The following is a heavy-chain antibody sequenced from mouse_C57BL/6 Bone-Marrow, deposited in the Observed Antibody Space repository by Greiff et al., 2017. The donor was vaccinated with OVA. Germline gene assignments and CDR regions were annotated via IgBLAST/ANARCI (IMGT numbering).Heavy chain of an antibody. CDR1: GFTFSSYG. V-gene: IGHV5-6*02. J-gene: IGHJ3*01. CDR2: ISSGGSYT. CDR3: ARRAAY. Sequence: EVKLVESGGDLVKPGGSLKLSCAASGFTFSSYGMSWVRQTPDKRLEWVATISSGGSYTYYPDSVKGRFTISRDNAKNPLYLQMSSLMSEDTAMYYFARRAAYWGQGTLVTVSA.